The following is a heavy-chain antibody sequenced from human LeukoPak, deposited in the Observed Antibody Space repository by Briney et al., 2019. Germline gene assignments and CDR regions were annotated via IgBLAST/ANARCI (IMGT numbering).Heavy chain of an antibody. D-gene: IGHD5-18*01. Sequence: SETLSLTCTVSGGSISSYYWSWIRQPPGKGLEWIGYIYYSGNTNYNPSLKSRVTISVDTSKNQFSLKLSSVTAADTAVYYCAREGYTAMVIDYWGQGTLVTVSS. CDR2: IYYSGNT. CDR3: AREGYTAMVIDY. J-gene: IGHJ4*02. CDR1: GGSISSYY. V-gene: IGHV4-59*01.